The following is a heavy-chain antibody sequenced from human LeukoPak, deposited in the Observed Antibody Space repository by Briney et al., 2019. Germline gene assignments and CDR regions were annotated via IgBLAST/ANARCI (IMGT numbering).Heavy chain of an antibody. CDR2: IRYDGSST. V-gene: IGHV3-30*02. CDR3: AGISLAGLY. Sequence: GGSLRLSCAASGFTFSSCGMHWVRQAPGKGLEWVAFIRYDGSSTYYADSVKGRFTISRDNSKNTLYLQMSSLRPEDTALYYCAGISLAGLYWGQGTLVTVSS. D-gene: IGHD6-19*01. J-gene: IGHJ4*02. CDR1: GFTFSSCG.